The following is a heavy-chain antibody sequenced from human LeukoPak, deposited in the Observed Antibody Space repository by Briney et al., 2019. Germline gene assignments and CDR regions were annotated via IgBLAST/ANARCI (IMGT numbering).Heavy chain of an antibody. V-gene: IGHV3-33*01. CDR2: IWNDATTK. D-gene: IGHD3/OR15-3a*01. Sequence: GGSLRLSCAASGFTFSVCGMHWVRQAPGKGLEWVGVIWNDATTKYYADSVEGRFAIVRDNSKATLYLQMNSLRDEDTAVYYCTRDRTYYSDYWGQGTLVTVSS. J-gene: IGHJ4*02. CDR1: GFTFSVCG. CDR3: TRDRTYYSDY.